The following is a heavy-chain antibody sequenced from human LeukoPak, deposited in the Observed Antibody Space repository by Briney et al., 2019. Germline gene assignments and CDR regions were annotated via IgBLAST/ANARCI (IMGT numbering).Heavy chain of an antibody. D-gene: IGHD3-3*01. V-gene: IGHV4-34*01. CDR3: ARDFWSGYYAWFDP. Sequence: TSSETLSLTCAVYGGSFSGYYWSWIRQPPGKGLEWIGEINHSGSTNYNPSLKSRVTISVDTSKNQFSLKLSSVTAADTAVYYCARDFWSGYYAWFDPWGQGTLVTVSS. CDR1: GGSFSGYY. CDR2: INHSGST. J-gene: IGHJ5*02.